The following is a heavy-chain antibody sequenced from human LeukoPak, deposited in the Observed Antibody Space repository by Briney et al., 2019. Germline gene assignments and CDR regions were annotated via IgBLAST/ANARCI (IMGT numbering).Heavy chain of an antibody. CDR3: ARDLGYSSSWADY. D-gene: IGHD6-13*01. V-gene: IGHV3-11*04. J-gene: IGHJ4*02. CDR1: GFTFSDYY. CDR2: ISSSSSTI. Sequence: GGSLRLSCAASGFTFSDYYMSWIRQAPGKGLEWVSYISSSSSTIYYADSVKGRFTISRDNAKNSLYLQMNSLRAEDTAVYYCARDLGYSSSWADYWGQGTLVTVSS.